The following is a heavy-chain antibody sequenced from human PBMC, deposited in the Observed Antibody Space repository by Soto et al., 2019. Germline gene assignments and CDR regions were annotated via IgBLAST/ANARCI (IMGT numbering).Heavy chain of an antibody. J-gene: IGHJ6*01. D-gene: IGHD3-10*01. CDR3: ARAYGSGSYYTTTYYYGMEV. Sequence: SVKVSCKASGGTFSSYAISWVRQAPGQGLEWMGGIIPMFGTANYAQKFQGRVTITADESTSTAYMELSSLRSEDTAVYYCARAYGSGSYYTTTYYYGMEVWGQGTTVTVSS. CDR1: GGTFSSYA. V-gene: IGHV1-69*13. CDR2: IIPMFGTA.